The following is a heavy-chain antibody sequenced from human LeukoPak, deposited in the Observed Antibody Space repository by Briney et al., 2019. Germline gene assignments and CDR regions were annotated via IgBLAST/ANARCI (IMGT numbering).Heavy chain of an antibody. CDR2: IYHSGST. J-gene: IGHJ5*02. Sequence: SQTLSLTCAVSGGSISSGGYSWSWIRQPPGKGLEWIGYIYHSGSTYYNPSLKSRVTISVDRSKNQFSLKLSSVTAADTAVYYCARENEGDSLLGVWLDPWGQGTLVTVSS. V-gene: IGHV4-30-2*01. CDR3: ARENEGDSLLGVWLDP. D-gene: IGHD1-1*01. CDR1: GGSISSGGYS.